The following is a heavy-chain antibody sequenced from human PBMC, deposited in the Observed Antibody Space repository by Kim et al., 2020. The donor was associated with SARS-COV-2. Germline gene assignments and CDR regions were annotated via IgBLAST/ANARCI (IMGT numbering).Heavy chain of an antibody. CDR2: INTNTGNP. CDR3: ARDAAGSSSWSIYYYYYGMDV. J-gene: IGHJ6*02. D-gene: IGHD6-13*01. V-gene: IGHV7-4-1*02. Sequence: ASVKVSCKASGYTFTSYAMNWVRQAPGQGLEWMGWINTNTGNPTYAQGFTGRFVFSLDTSVSTAYLQISSLKAEDTAVYYCARDAAGSSSWSIYYYYYGMDVWGQGTTVTVSS. CDR1: GYTFTSYA.